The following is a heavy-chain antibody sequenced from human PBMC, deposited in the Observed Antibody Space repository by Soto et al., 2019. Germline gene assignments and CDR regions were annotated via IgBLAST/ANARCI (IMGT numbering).Heavy chain of an antibody. CDR3: ATRKRKWERLGLFWY. J-gene: IGHJ4*02. V-gene: IGHV1-24*01. Sequence: ASVKVSCKVSGYTLTELSMHWVRQAPGKGLEWMGGFDPEDGETIYAQKFQGRVTMTEDTSTDTAYMELSSLRSEDTAVYYCATRKRKWERLGLFWYWGQGTLVTVSS. CDR2: FDPEDGET. D-gene: IGHD1-26*01. CDR1: GYTLTELS.